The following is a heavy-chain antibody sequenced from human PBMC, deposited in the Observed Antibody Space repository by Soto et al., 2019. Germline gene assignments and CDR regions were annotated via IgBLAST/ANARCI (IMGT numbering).Heavy chain of an antibody. J-gene: IGHJ4*02. V-gene: IGHV4-30-2*01. Sequence: QLQLQESGSGLVKPSQTLSLTCAVSGGSISSGGYSWSWIRQPPGKGLEWIGYIYHSGSTYYNPSPESPVPLQVDRSQNQFPLKLRSVPAADTAVYYCARVADYWGQGTLVTVPS. CDR1: GGSISSGGYS. CDR3: ARVADY. CDR2: IYHSGST.